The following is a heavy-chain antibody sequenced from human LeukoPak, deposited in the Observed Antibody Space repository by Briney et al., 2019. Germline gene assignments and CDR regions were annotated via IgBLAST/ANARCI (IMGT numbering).Heavy chain of an antibody. CDR2: ISGSGGST. V-gene: IGHV3-23*01. CDR3: AKYVWVRGYYYYGMDV. CDR1: GFTFSSYA. Sequence: SGGSLRLSCAASGFTFSSYAMSWVRQAPGKGLEWVSVISGSGGSTYYADSVKGRFTISRDNSKNTLYLQMNSLRAEDTAVYYCAKYVWVRGYYYYGMDVWGQGTTVTVSS. D-gene: IGHD3-16*01. J-gene: IGHJ6*02.